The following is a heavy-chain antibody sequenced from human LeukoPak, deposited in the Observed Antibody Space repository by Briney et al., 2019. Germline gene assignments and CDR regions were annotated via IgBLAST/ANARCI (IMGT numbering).Heavy chain of an antibody. CDR1: GASISSGSYP. D-gene: IGHD3/OR15-3a*01. Sequence: SDTLSLTCTVSGASISSGSYPWTWIRQPARQALEWIGRIYTSGSTNCNPSLKSRVTISVDTSKNQFSLKLSSVTAADTAVYYCARWTAPYYFDYWGQGTLVTVSS. CDR3: ARWTAPYYFDY. CDR2: IYTSGST. J-gene: IGHJ4*02. V-gene: IGHV4-61*02.